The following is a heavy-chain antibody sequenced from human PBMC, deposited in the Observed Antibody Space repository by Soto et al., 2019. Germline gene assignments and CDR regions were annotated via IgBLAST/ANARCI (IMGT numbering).Heavy chain of an antibody. CDR3: ARLYSSGWYFDY. J-gene: IGHJ4*02. V-gene: IGHV1-69*13. CDR2: IIPNFGTA. D-gene: IGHD6-19*01. CDR1: GGTFSSYA. Sequence: ASVKVSCKASGGTFSSYAISWVRQAPGQGLEWMGGIIPNFGTANYAQKFQGRVTITADESTSTAYMELSSLRSEDTAVYYCARLYSSGWYFDYWGQGTLVTVSS.